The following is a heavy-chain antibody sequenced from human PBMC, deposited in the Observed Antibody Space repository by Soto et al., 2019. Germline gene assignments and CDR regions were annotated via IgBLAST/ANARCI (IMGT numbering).Heavy chain of an antibody. V-gene: IGHV3-23*01. D-gene: IGHD2-2*01. CDR1: GFIFSEYT. CDR3: AKDRQPDTSWAYDY. J-gene: IGHJ4*02. Sequence: GGSLRLSCKTSGFIFSEYTMSWVRQAPGKGMEWVSAIYSGGTAFYADSVRGRFTISRDNSATTVDLQMNSLRVEDSAIYYCAKDRQPDTSWAYDYWGLGTLVTV. CDR2: IYSGGTA.